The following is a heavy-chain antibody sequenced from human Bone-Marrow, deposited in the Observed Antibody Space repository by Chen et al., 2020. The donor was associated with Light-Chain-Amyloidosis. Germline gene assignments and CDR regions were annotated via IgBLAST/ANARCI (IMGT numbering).Heavy chain of an antibody. CDR1: GYTFTSYD. Sequence: QVQLVQSGAEVKKPGASVKVSCKASGYTFTSYDINWVRQATGQGLEWMGWMNPNSGNTGYAQKFQGRVTMTRNTSISTAYMELSSLRSEDTAVYYCARVRTVDYYDSSGYYYYGMDVWGQGTTVTVSS. D-gene: IGHD3-22*01. CDR2: MNPNSGNT. V-gene: IGHV1-8*01. J-gene: IGHJ6*02. CDR3: ARVRTVDYYDSSGYYYYGMDV.